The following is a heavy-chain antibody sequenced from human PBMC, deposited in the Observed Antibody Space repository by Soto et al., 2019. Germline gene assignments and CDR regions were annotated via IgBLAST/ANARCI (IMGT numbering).Heavy chain of an antibody. CDR2: IFYSGST. J-gene: IGHJ4*02. V-gene: IGHV4-31*03. D-gene: IGHD4-17*01. CDR1: GDSIHYGGYY. CDR3: ARDGGALGFGDYLSV. Sequence: QVQLQESGPGLVKPSETLRLTCTVSGDSIHYGGYYWTWIRQHPGKGLEYIGYIFYSGSTHYNPSLKSRVSISLDMSKNYFSLNLTSVTAADTAVYYCARDGGALGFGDYLSVWGQGALVTVSS.